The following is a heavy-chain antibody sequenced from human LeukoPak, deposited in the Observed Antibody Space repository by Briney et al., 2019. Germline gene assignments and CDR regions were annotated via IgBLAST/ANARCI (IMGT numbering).Heavy chain of an antibody. CDR2: ISTDTGNP. J-gene: IGHJ4*02. CDR3: ARGRDCSGGNCYSDC. CDR1: GYTFTSYA. Sequence: ASVKVSCKASGYTFTSYALNWVRQAPGQGLEWMGWISTDTGNPTYARGFTGRFVFSLDTSVSTAFLQISSLKAEDTAVYYCARGRDCSGGNCYSDCWGQGTLVTVSS. V-gene: IGHV7-4-1*02. D-gene: IGHD2-15*01.